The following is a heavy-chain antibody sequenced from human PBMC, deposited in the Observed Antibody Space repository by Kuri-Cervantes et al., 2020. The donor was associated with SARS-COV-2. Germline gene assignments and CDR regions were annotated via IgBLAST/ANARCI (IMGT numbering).Heavy chain of an antibody. D-gene: IGHD2-21*01. CDR2: ISYDGSNE. CDR1: GFTFSSCA. J-gene: IGHJ5*01. Sequence: GESLKISCAASGFTFSSCAMHWVRLAPGKRLEWVAFISYDGSNEYYADSVRGRFTISRDNSNNTLYLQLNSLRAEDTALYYCAKDRVGVLDSWGQGTQVTVSS. CDR3: AKDRVGVLDS. V-gene: IGHV3-30*01.